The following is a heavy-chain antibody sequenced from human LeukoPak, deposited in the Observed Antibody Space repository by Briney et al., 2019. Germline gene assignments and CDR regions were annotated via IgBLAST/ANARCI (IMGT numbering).Heavy chain of an antibody. Sequence: ASVKVSCKASGYTFTGYYMHWVRQAPGQGLEWMGWINPNSGGTNYAQKFQGRVTMTRDTSISTAYMELSRLRSDDTAVYYCAREPYVGSRGLFDYWGQGTLVTVSS. CDR1: GYTFTGYY. CDR3: AREPYVGSRGLFDY. J-gene: IGHJ4*02. V-gene: IGHV1-2*02. D-gene: IGHD2-15*01. CDR2: INPNSGGT.